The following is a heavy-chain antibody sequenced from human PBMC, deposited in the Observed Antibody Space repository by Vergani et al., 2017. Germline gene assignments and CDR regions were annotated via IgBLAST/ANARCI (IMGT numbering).Heavy chain of an antibody. D-gene: IGHD6-6*01. CDR3: ARGHSSSDRGWFDP. CDR2: IYTSGST. V-gene: IGHV4-4*07. Sequence: QVQLQESGPGVVKTSETLSLTCTVPGGPISSYYWSWIRQPAGKGLEWIGRIYTSGSTNYNPSLKSRVTMSVDKSKNQFSLRLSSVTAADTAVYYCARGHSSSDRGWFDPWGQGTLVTVSS. CDR1: GGPISSYY. J-gene: IGHJ5*02.